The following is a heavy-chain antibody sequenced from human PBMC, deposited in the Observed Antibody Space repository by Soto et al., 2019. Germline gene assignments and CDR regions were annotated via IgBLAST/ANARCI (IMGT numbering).Heavy chain of an antibody. D-gene: IGHD4-17*01. J-gene: IGHJ5*02. CDR2: INGDGRDI. Sequence: GGSLRLSCGASGIDFSNYGMHWVCHAPGRGLVWVSRINGDGRDIQDADSVKGRFTLSRDNAKNTVYLQMNSLRADDTAVYYCARHQTTGDRFDAWGQGALVTVSS. CDR1: GIDFSNYG. V-gene: IGHV3-74*03. CDR3: ARHQTTGDRFDA.